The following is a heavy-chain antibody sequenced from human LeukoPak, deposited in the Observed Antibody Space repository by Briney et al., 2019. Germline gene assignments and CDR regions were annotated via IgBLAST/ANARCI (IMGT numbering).Heavy chain of an antibody. J-gene: IGHJ3*02. CDR3: APGGYIGYGHAFDI. CDR2: IYYSGST. D-gene: IGHD1-26*01. CDR1: GGSISSSSYY. Sequence: SETLSLTCTVSGGSISSSSYYWGWIRQPPGKGLEWIASIYYSGSTYYNPSLKSRVTISVDTSKNHLSLILSSVTAADTAVYYCAPGGYIGYGHAFDIWGQGTMVTVSS. V-gene: IGHV4-39*07.